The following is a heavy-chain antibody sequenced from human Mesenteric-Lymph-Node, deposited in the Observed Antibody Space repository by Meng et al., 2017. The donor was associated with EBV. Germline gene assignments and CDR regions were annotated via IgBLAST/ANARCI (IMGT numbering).Heavy chain of an antibody. CDR2: IGSSGRTI. V-gene: IGHV3-11*01. CDR1: GFIFSDAW. J-gene: IGHJ4*02. D-gene: IGHD5-12*01. CDR3: AKNPDMGAASGVEGFFDS. Sequence: VQLVESGGGLLKPGGSLRLSCAASGFIFSDAWMSWVRQAPGKGLEWVSYIGSSGRTIYYADSVKGRFTVSRDNAKNSLYLQMNSLRAEDTAVYYCAKNPDMGAASGVEGFFDSWGQGSLVTVSS.